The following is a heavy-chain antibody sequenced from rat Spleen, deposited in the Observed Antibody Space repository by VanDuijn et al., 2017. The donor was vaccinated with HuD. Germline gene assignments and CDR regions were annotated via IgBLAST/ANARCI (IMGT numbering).Heavy chain of an antibody. D-gene: IGHD1-9*01. J-gene: IGHJ2*01. V-gene: IGHV5-19*01. CDR2: ISPRGGST. CDR3: ARRHYGYTDYFDY. CDR1: GFTFNNYG. Sequence: EVQLVESGGGLVQPGRSLKLSCAASGFTFNNYGMHWIRQAPTKGLEWVASISPRGGSTFYRDSVKGRFTISRDIAKNTLYLQMDSLRSEDTATYYCARRHYGYTDYFDYWGQGVMVTVSS.